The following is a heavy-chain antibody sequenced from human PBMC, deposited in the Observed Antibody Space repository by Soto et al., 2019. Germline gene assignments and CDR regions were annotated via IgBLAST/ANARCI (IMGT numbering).Heavy chain of an antibody. CDR1: GYSFTSYW. Sequence: PGESLKISCKGSGYSFTSYWISWVRQMPGKGLEWMGRIDPSDSYTNYSPSFQGHVTISADKSISTAYLQRSSLKASDTAMYYCARCAAGTRYYYYGMDVWGQGTTVTVSS. D-gene: IGHD6-13*01. J-gene: IGHJ6*02. V-gene: IGHV5-10-1*01. CDR3: ARCAAGTRYYYYGMDV. CDR2: IDPSDSYT.